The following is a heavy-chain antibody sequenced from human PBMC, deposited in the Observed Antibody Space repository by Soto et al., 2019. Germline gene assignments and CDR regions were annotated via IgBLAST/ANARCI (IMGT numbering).Heavy chain of an antibody. CDR1: GGSIRNFY. V-gene: IGHV4-59*01. Sequence: ALEALSLPWTVSGGSIRNFYWSWIRQPPGKGLEWIGYIYYSGSTNYNPSLKSRVTISVDTSKNQFSLKLSSVTAADTAVYYCATSDGRYWGQGTLVTVSS. CDR2: IYYSGST. CDR3: ATSDGRY. J-gene: IGHJ4*02.